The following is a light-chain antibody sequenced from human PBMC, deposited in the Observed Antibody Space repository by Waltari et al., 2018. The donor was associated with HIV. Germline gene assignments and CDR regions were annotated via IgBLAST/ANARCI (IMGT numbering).Light chain of an antibody. CDR3: SSYTTSSTVL. CDR2: EVN. J-gene: IGLJ2*01. V-gene: IGLV2-18*02. Sequence: QSALTQPPSVSGSPGQSVTLSCSGPSTYVGSFNRVSWYQQPPGTAPKLMIYEVNNRPSGVPDRFSGSKSGNTASLTISGLQPEDEADYYCSSYTTSSTVLFGGGTKLTVL. CDR1: STYVGSFNR.